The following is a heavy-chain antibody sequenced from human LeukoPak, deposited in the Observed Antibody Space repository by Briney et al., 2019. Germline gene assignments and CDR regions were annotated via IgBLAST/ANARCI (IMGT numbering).Heavy chain of an antibody. CDR1: GGSISSGDYY. Sequence: PSETLSLTCTVSGGSISSGDYYWSWIRQPPGKGLEWIGYIYHSGSTYYNPSLKSRVTISVDRSKNQFSLKLSSVTAADTAVYYCARGQKNSHDFWSGYYRWNWFDPWGQGTLVTVSS. D-gene: IGHD3-3*01. V-gene: IGHV4-30-2*01. CDR2: IYHSGST. CDR3: ARGQKNSHDFWSGYYRWNWFDP. J-gene: IGHJ5*02.